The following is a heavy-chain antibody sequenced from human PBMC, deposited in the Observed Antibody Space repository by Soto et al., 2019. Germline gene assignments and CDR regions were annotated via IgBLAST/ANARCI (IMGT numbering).Heavy chain of an antibody. J-gene: IGHJ4*02. D-gene: IGHD3-22*01. CDR3: AREYYYDSSGIGFDD. V-gene: IGHV4-59*01. Sequence: QVQLQESGPGLVKPSETLSLTCSVSGGSFSGYYWSWIRQPPGKGLEWIGDLYYSGCPIYNPSLKGRVTISVDGARNHFSLKLKSVTAADTAVYYCAREYYYDSSGIGFDDWGQGALVIVSS. CDR2: LYYSGCP. CDR1: GGSFSGYY.